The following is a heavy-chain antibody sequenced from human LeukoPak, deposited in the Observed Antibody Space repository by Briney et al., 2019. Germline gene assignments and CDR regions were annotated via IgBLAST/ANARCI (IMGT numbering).Heavy chain of an antibody. CDR1: GYTFTSYD. J-gene: IGHJ5*02. D-gene: IGHD5-12*01. CDR3: ARGRRYSYTEGSDP. CDR2: MNPNSGNT. Sequence: ASVKVSCKASGYTFTSYDINWVRQATGQGLEWMGWMNPNSGNTGYAQKFQGRVTMTRNTSISTAYMELSSLRSEDTAVYYCARGRRYSYTEGSDPWGQGTLVTVSS. V-gene: IGHV1-8*01.